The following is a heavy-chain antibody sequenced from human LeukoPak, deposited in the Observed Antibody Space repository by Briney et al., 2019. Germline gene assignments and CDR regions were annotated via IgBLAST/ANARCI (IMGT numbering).Heavy chain of an antibody. Sequence: PSETLSLTCTVSGYSISSGYYWGWIRQPPGKGLEWIGIIYHSGTTYYNPSLRSRVTISVDTSRNQFSLKLSSVTAADTAVYYCARAFRGIFGVFEAFDIWGQGTMVTVSS. CDR2: IYHSGTT. CDR1: GYSISSGYY. CDR3: ARAFRGIFGVFEAFDI. J-gene: IGHJ3*02. V-gene: IGHV4-38-2*02. D-gene: IGHD3-3*01.